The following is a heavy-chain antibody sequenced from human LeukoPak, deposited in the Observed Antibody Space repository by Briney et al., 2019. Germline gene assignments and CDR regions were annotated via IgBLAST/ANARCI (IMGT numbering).Heavy chain of an antibody. Sequence: GRSVTLSCSASGFIFTIYTMHWVRQAPGKGPEYVSTISGSGNGFSIYYADSVKGRFTISRDDSKSILYLQMNGLRSEDTAVYYCVKDFGRIRGTPDSWGQGTLVTVSS. CDR1: GFIFTIYT. D-gene: IGHD1-26*01. V-gene: IGHV3-64D*06. J-gene: IGHJ4*02. CDR2: ISGSGNGFSI. CDR3: VKDFGRIRGTPDS.